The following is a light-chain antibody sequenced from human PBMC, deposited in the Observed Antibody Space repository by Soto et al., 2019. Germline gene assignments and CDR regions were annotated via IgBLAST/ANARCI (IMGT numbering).Light chain of an antibody. CDR2: DAY. J-gene: IGKJ5*01. CDR1: QSFRGL. V-gene: IGKV3-11*01. CDR3: QPRHMWPIT. Sequence: EVVLTQSPVTLSLSPGERATLSCRASQSFRGLLAWYQQKPGQAPGLLIYDAYNRATGIPPRFSGSGSGTDFTLTISSLEPEDSAVYYCQPRHMWPITSGQGTRLEIK.